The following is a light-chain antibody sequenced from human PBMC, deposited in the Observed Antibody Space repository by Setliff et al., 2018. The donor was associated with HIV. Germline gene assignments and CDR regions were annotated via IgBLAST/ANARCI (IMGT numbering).Light chain of an antibody. Sequence: QSVLTQPASVSGSPGQSITISCTGTSSDVGGYKYVSWYQQHPGKAPKLMIYEVSNRPSGISNRFSGSKSGNTASLTISGLQAEDEADYYCSSYRSGNTLVFGTGTKVTVL. V-gene: IGLV2-14*01. CDR2: EVS. CDR3: SSYRSGNTLV. J-gene: IGLJ1*01. CDR1: SSDVGGYKY.